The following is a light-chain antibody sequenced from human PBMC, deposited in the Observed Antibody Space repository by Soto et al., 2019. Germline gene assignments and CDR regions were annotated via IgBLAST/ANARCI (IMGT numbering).Light chain of an antibody. V-gene: IGLV2-8*01. CDR2: EVS. CDR3: TSYAGSNIWV. Sequence: QSALTQPSSASGSPGQSVTISCTGTSSDVGAYNYVSWYQQYPGKAPKLMIYEVSKRPSGVPDRFSGSKSGKTASLTVSGLQPEDEADYYCTSYAGSNIWVFGGGTKLAVL. J-gene: IGLJ3*02. CDR1: SSDVGAYNY.